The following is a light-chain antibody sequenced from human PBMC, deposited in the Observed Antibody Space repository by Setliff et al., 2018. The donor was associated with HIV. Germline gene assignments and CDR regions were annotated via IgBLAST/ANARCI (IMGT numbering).Light chain of an antibody. CDR3: TSYASSSTFV. Sequence: QSVLTQPASVSGSPGQSITISCTGTNSDVGGYNFVSWYQQHPGKAPKVMLYEVNNRPSGVSNRFSGSKSGNTASLTISGLQAEDEADYYCTSYASSSTFVFGSGTKV. CDR2: EVN. J-gene: IGLJ1*01. V-gene: IGLV2-14*01. CDR1: NSDVGGYNF.